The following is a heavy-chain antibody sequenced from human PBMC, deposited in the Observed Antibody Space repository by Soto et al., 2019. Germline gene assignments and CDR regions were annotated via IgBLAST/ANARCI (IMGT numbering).Heavy chain of an antibody. J-gene: IGHJ5*02. CDR2: IYPADSDA. Sequence: SGEALESYSKGSGYTFSNYKNGRGRQKPGKGLELMGIIYPADSDARYSPSFQGQVTFSVDKSISTAYLQWSSLKASDNAIYSCARQHHVSNSPSWFDPWGQGTLVTVSS. CDR1: GYTFSNYK. V-gene: IGHV5-51*01. CDR3: ARQHHVSNSPSWFDP. D-gene: IGHD6-6*01.